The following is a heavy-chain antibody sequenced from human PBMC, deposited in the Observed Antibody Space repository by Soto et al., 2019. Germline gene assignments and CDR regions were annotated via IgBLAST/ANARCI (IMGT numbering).Heavy chain of an antibody. J-gene: IGHJ4*01. CDR2: SYYGGST. CDR1: GGYISRGGYY. CDR3: ARGGYYYENSGQNAYDY. V-gene: IGHV4-31*03. Sequence: SVTLSLTCTVDGGYISRGGYYWSWIRQLPWKGLEWIGYSYYGGSTYDNPSLKSRATISGYTSKNQFSLKLSSVTAADTAVYYCARGGYYYENSGQNAYDYWGQGILVPVSS. D-gene: IGHD3-22*01.